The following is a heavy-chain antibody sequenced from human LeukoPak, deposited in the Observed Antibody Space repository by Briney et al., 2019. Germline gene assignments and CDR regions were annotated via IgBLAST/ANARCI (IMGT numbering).Heavy chain of an antibody. D-gene: IGHD3-10*01. V-gene: IGHV4-34*01. CDR1: GGSFSGYY. CDR2: INHSGST. Sequence: PSETLSLTCAVYGGSFSGYYWSWIRQPPGKGLEWIGEINHSGSTNYNPSLKSRVTISVDTSKNQFSLKLSSVTAADTAVYYCARVGADGSGFLFDYWGQGALVTVSS. CDR3: ARVGADGSGFLFDY. J-gene: IGHJ4*02.